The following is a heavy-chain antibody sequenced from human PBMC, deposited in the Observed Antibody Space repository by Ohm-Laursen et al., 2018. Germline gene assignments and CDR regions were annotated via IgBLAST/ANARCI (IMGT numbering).Heavy chain of an antibody. CDR1: GGSISNHY. V-gene: IGHV4-59*11. CDR2: IYHSGST. CDR3: ARGLSSGWYAYYYYGMDV. Sequence: SETLSPTCTVSGGSISNHYWNWVRQSPGKGLEWIGYIYHSGSTKYNPFFNSRVTISVDTSKNQFSLNLRSVTTADTAVYYCARGLSSGWYAYYYYGMDVWGQGTTVTVSS. J-gene: IGHJ6*02. D-gene: IGHD6-19*01.